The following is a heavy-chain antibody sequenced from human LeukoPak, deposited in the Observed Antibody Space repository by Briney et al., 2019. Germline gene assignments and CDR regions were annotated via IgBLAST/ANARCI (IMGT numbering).Heavy chain of an antibody. V-gene: IGHV3-23*01. Sequence: GGSLRLSCAASGFTFSSYAMSWVRQAPGKELGWVSAITSGGGNTYYADSVKGRFTIYRDNSKNTLYLQMNSLRAEDTAVYYCARDSGSYGSSWYYLYWFDPWGQGTLVTVSS. CDR1: GFTFSSYA. J-gene: IGHJ5*02. D-gene: IGHD6-13*01. CDR3: ARDSGSYGSSWYYLYWFDP. CDR2: ITSGGGNT.